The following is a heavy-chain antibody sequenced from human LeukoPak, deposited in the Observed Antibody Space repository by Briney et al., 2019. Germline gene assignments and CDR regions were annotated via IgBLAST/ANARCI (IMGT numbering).Heavy chain of an antibody. CDR3: ARDLGARVGATTYYYYYYGMDV. CDR2: ISYDGSNK. V-gene: IGHV3-30-3*01. D-gene: IGHD1-26*01. J-gene: IGHJ6*02. Sequence: GGSLRLSCAASGFTFSSYAMSWVRQAPGKGLEWVAVISYDGSNKYYADSVKGRFTISRDNSKNTLYLQMNSLRAEDTAVYYCARDLGARVGATTYYYYYYGMDVWGQGTTVTVSS. CDR1: GFTFSSYA.